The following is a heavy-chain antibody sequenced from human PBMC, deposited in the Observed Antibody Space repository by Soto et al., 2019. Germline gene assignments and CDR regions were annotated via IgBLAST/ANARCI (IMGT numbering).Heavy chain of an antibody. CDR1: GGTFSSYA. Sequence: QVQLVQSGAEVKKPGSSVKVSCKASGGTFSSYAISWVRQAPGQGLEWMGGIIPIFGTANYAQKFQGRVTITADESTSTAYMELSSLRSEDTAVYYCARDLGKAVAGTGGGDYYSYGMDVWGQGTTVTVSS. D-gene: IGHD6-19*01. CDR3: ARDLGKAVAGTGGGDYYSYGMDV. V-gene: IGHV1-69*12. CDR2: IIPIFGTA. J-gene: IGHJ6*02.